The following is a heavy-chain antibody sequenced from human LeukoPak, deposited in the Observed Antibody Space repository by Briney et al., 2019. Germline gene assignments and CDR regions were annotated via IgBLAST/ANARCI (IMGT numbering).Heavy chain of an antibody. CDR2: INPNSGGT. V-gene: IGHV1-2*02. J-gene: IGHJ5*02. Sequence: ASVKASCKTSGYTFTGYYMHWVRQAPGQGLEWMGWINPNSGGTNYAQKFQGRVTMTRATSITTAYMELSRLRSDDTAVYYCARGGPTYYDFWSGQNWFDPWGQGTLVTVSS. D-gene: IGHD3-3*01. CDR3: ARGGPTYYDFWSGQNWFDP. CDR1: GYTFTGYY.